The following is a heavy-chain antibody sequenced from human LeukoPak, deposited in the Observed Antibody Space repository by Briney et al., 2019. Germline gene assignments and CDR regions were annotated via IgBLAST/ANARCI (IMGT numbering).Heavy chain of an antibody. Sequence: GASVKVSCKASGGNFSNYAITWVRQAPGQGLEWMGRIIPILGIANYAQKFQGRVTITADKSTSIAYMELSSLRSEDTAVYYCARGNYDSSGYHFDYWGQGTLVTVSS. CDR3: ARGNYDSSGYHFDY. J-gene: IGHJ4*02. CDR2: IIPILGIA. D-gene: IGHD3-22*01. CDR1: GGNFSNYA. V-gene: IGHV1-69*04.